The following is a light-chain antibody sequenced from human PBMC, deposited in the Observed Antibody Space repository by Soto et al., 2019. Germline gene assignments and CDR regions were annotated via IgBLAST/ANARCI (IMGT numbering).Light chain of an antibody. CDR3: QQYNNWPPWT. Sequence: EIVMTQSPATLSVSPGERATLSCRASQSVGGNLAWYQQKPGQPPRLLIYAAPSRPTGIPARFSGSGSGTEFTLTISSLQSEDFAVYYCQQYNNWPPWTFGQGTKVEIK. V-gene: IGKV3-15*01. CDR1: QSVGGN. J-gene: IGKJ1*01. CDR2: AAP.